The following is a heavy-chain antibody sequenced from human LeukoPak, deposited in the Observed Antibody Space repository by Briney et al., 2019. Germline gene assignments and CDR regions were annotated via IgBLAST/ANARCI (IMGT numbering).Heavy chain of an antibody. CDR3: ARDCVVYYYGMDV. Sequence: SETPSLTCAVYGGSFSGYYWSWIRQPPGNGLEWIGEINHSGSTNYNPSLKSRVTISVDTSKNQFSLKLSSVTAADTAVYYCARDCVVYYYGMDVWGQGTTVTVSS. J-gene: IGHJ6*02. D-gene: IGHD2-21*01. CDR2: INHSGST. V-gene: IGHV4-34*01. CDR1: GGSFSGYY.